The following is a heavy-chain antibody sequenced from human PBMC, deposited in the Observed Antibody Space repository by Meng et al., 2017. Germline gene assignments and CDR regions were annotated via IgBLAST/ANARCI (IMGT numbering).Heavy chain of an antibody. V-gene: IGHV4-30-2*01. CDR1: GGSVSSGGYS. Sequence: QLQLQESGSGLVKPSQTLSRPCAVSGGSVSSGGYSWNWIRQPPGKGLEWIGYIFHSGTTYYNPSLESRVTISIDTSKNQFSLKVTSATAANTAVYYCARHVPAAGRINWFDPWGQGTLVTVSS. CDR3: ARHVPAAGRINWFDP. D-gene: IGHD6-13*01. CDR2: IFHSGTT. J-gene: IGHJ5*02.